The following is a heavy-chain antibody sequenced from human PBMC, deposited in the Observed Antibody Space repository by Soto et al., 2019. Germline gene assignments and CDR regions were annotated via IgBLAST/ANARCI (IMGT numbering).Heavy chain of an antibody. CDR2: IYYSGST. CDR3: ARASGYSSSWYPGNYYYYGMDV. V-gene: IGHV4-59*01. CDR1: GGSISSYD. Sequence: SETLSLTCTVSGGSISSYDWSWIRKPPGKGLEWIGYIYYSGSTNYNPSLKSRVTISVDTSKNQFSLKLSSVTAADTAVYYCARASGYSSSWYPGNYYYYGMDVWGQGTTVTVSS. J-gene: IGHJ6*02. D-gene: IGHD6-13*01.